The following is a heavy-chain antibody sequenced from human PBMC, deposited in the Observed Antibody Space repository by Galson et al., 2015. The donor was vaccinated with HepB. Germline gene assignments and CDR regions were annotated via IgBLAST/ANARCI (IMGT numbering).Heavy chain of an antibody. D-gene: IGHD3-3*01. V-gene: IGHV1-18*01. CDR2: ISGYNGET. J-gene: IGHJ6*02. CDR3: ARAPRGFGVVIVGVYGMDV. Sequence: SVKVSCKASGYTFTRYGISWVRQAPGQGLGWMGWISGYNGETKYAQKLQGRVTMTTDTSTSTVYMELSSLRSEDTAVYYCARAPRGFGVVIVGVYGMDVWGQGTTVTVSS. CDR1: GYTFTRYG.